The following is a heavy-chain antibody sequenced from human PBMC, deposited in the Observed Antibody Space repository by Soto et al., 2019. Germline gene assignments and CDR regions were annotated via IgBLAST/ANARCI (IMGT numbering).Heavy chain of an antibody. CDR1: GASISSSNW. V-gene: IGHV4-4*02. D-gene: IGHD2-8*01. CDR3: ARRTWGMDV. Sequence: QVQLQESGPGLVKPSGTLSLTCAVSGASISSSNWWSWVRQPPGKGLEWIGELYHIGHTNYNPSLESRVTISVDKSKNQFSLRLSSVPAADTAVYYCARRTWGMDVWGQGTTVIVSS. J-gene: IGHJ6*02. CDR2: LYHIGHT.